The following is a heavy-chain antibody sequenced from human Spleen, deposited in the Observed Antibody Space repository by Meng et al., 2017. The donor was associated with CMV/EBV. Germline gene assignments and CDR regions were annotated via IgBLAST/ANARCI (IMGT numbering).Heavy chain of an antibody. CDR1: GGSISSYY. D-gene: IGHD3-22*01. CDR3: ARDGPNYYDSSGYYRRYFQH. V-gene: IGHV4-4*07. J-gene: IGHJ1*01. Sequence: SETLSLTCTVSGGSISSYYWSWIRQPAGKGLEWIGRIYTSGSTYYNPSLKSRVTISVDTSKNQFSLKLSSVTAADTAVYYCARDGPNYYDSSGYYRRYFQHWGQGTLVTVSS. CDR2: IYTSGST.